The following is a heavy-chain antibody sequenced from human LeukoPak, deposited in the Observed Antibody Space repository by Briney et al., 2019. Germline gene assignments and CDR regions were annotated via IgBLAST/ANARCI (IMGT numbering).Heavy chain of an antibody. CDR1: GFTFSSYA. V-gene: IGHV3-64*01. CDR3: ARGIPYFDY. Sequence: PGGSLRLSCAASGFTFSSYAMHWVRQAPGKGLEYVSAISSNGGSTYYANSVKGRFTISRDNSKNTLYLQMGSLRAEDMAVYYCARGIPYFDYWGQGTLVTVSS. CDR2: ISSNGGST. D-gene: IGHD6-13*01. J-gene: IGHJ4*02.